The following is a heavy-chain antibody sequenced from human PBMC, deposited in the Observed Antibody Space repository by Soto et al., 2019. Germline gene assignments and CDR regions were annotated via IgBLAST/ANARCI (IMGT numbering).Heavy chain of an antibody. CDR3: AKYYCSGGSCYSNYYYGMDV. J-gene: IGHJ6*02. V-gene: IGHV1-69*01. Sequence: QVPLVQSGAEVKKPGSSVKVSCKASGGTFSSYAISWVRQAPGQGLEWMGGIIPIFGTANYAQKFQGRVTITADESTSTAYMELSSLRSEDTAVYYCAKYYCSGGSCYSNYYYGMDVWGQGTTVTVSS. CDR1: GGTFSSYA. D-gene: IGHD2-15*01. CDR2: IIPIFGTA.